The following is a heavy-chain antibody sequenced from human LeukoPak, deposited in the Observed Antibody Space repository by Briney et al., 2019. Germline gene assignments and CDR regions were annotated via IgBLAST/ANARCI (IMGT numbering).Heavy chain of an antibody. CDR1: GFTVSSNY. J-gene: IGHJ4*02. D-gene: IGHD3-16*02. CDR3: AKDRPVGGVIVTGLDY. V-gene: IGHV3-53*01. Sequence: GGSLRLSCAASGFTVSSNYMSWVRQAPGKGLEWVSVIYSGGSTYYADSVKGRFTISRDNSKNTLYLQMNSLRAEDTAVYYCAKDRPVGGVIVTGLDYWGQGTLVTVSS. CDR2: IYSGGST.